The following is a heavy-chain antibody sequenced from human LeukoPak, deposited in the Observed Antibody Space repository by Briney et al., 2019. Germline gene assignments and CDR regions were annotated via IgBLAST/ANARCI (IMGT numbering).Heavy chain of an antibody. CDR2: ISGGGDIT. D-gene: IGHD3-10*01. J-gene: IGHJ4*02. CDR3: AKGQLWSGVAYFDY. Sequence: GGSLRLSCAASGFTFSAFAMSWVRQAPGKGLEWVSLISGGGDITYYADSMKGRFTISRDNSKNTLYLHMNSLRAEDTAVYYCAKGQLWSGVAYFDYWGQGTLATVSS. CDR1: GFTFSAFA. V-gene: IGHV3-23*01.